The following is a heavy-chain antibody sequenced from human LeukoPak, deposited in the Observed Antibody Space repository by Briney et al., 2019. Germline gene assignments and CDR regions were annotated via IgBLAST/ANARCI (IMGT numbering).Heavy chain of an antibody. CDR2: IYTSGST. CDR3: ARDRGCSSTSCYAGIGWFDP. CDR1: GCSISSYY. D-gene: IGHD2-2*01. Sequence: KPSETLSLTCTVSGCSISSYYWSWIRQPAGKGLEWIGRIYTSGSTNYNPSLKSRVTISVDKSKNQFSLKLSSVTAADTAVYYCARDRGCSSTSCYAGIGWFDPWGQGTLVTVSS. V-gene: IGHV4-4*07. J-gene: IGHJ5*02.